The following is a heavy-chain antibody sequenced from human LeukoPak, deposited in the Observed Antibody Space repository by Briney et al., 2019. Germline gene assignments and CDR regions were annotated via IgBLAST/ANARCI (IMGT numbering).Heavy chain of an antibody. CDR1: GGTFISYA. V-gene: IGHV1-69*13. J-gene: IGHJ4*02. Sequence: SVKVSCKASGGTFISYAISWVRQAPGQGLEWMGGIIPIFGTANYAQKFQGRVTITADESTSTAYMELSSLRSEDTAVYYCARVPNYDILTGYYFDYWGQGTLVTVSS. D-gene: IGHD3-9*01. CDR3: ARVPNYDILTGYYFDY. CDR2: IIPIFGTA.